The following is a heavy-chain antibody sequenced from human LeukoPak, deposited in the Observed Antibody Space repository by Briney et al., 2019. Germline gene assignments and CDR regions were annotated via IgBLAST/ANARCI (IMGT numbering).Heavy chain of an antibody. V-gene: IGHV3-9*01. J-gene: IGHJ4*02. CDR2: ISWNSGSI. D-gene: IGHD6-19*01. CDR1: GFTFDDYA. CDR3: AKDITPAVAGTVDY. Sequence: GGSLRLSCAASGFTFDDYAMPWVQQAPGKGLEWVSGISWNSGSIGYADSVKGRFTISRDNAKNSLYLQMNSLRAEDTALYYCAKDITPAVAGTVDYWGQGTLVTVSS.